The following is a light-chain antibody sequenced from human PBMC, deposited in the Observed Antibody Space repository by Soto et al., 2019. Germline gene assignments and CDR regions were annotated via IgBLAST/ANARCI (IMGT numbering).Light chain of an antibody. J-gene: IGKJ2*01. Sequence: DIQLTQSPSFLSASVGDRVTITCRASQAIGTFLAWYQQKPGKAPKLLIYAASTLQSGVPSRFSGSGSGTEFTLTISSLQPEDFATYYCQQVNSYPYTFGQGTKLEIK. V-gene: IGKV1-9*01. CDR3: QQVNSYPYT. CDR1: QAIGTF. CDR2: AAS.